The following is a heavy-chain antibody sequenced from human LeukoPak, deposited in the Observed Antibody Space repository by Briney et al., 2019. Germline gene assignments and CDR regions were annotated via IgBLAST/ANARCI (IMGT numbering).Heavy chain of an antibody. CDR2: IYSSGTT. D-gene: IGHD3-3*01. Sequence: SETPSLTCNVSGDSISSSNYYWAWIRQPPGKGLEWIGNIYSSGTTHFSPSLRSRLTMSADNSKNQLFLKMISVTAADTAVYYCARHNMDLSDFDFWGQGTLVTVSS. CDR3: ARHNMDLSDFDF. CDR1: GDSISSSNYY. V-gene: IGHV4-39*01. J-gene: IGHJ4*02.